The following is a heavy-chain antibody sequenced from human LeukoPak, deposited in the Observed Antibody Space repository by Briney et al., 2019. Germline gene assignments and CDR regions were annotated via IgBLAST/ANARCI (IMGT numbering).Heavy chain of an antibody. Sequence: SETLSLTCAVSGGSISSGGYSWSWIRQPPGKGLEWIGYIYYSGSTYYNPSLKSRVTISVDTSKNQFSLKLSSVTAADTAVYYCATLTTVTTEDDYWGQGTLVTVSS. J-gene: IGHJ4*02. CDR3: ATLTTVTTEDDY. V-gene: IGHV4-30-4*07. CDR2: IYYSGST. D-gene: IGHD4-17*01. CDR1: GGSISSGGYS.